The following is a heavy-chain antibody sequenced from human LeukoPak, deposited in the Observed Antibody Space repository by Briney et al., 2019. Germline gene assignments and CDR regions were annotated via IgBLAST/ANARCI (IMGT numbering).Heavy chain of an antibody. CDR3: ARDLGYGSGSHYYYYYMDV. V-gene: IGHV1-2*02. CDR1: GYTFTSYY. CDR2: IKPNSSGT. J-gene: IGHJ6*03. D-gene: IGHD3-10*01. Sequence: ASVKDSCKASGYTFTSYYMHWVRQAPGQGLEWMGCIKPNSSGTNYAQKFQGRVTMTRDTSISTAYMELSRLRSDDTAVYYCARDLGYGSGSHYYYYYMDVWGKGTTVTVSS.